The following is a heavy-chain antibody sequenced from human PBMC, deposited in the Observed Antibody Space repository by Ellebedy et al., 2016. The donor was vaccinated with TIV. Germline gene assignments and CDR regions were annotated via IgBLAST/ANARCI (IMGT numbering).Heavy chain of an antibody. J-gene: IGHJ5*02. CDR2: IYHSGST. Sequence: SETLSLXXAVFGGSISSSNWWSWVRQPPGKGLEWIGEIYHSGSTNYNPSLKSRVTISVDTSKNQFSLKLSSVTAADTAVYYCAASNWNEAWFNPWGQGTLVTVSS. D-gene: IGHD1-20*01. CDR1: GGSISSSNW. CDR3: AASNWNEAWFNP. V-gene: IGHV4-4*02.